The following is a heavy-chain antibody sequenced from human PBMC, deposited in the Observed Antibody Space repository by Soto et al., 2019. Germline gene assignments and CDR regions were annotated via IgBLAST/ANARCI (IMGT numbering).Heavy chain of an antibody. CDR3: AKGPITMIVVVITSPTDY. Sequence: GGSLRLSCAASGFTFSSYAMSWVRQAPGKGLEWVSAISGSGGSTYYADSVKGRFTISRDNSKNTLYLQMNSLRAEDTAVYYCAKGPITMIVVVITSPTDYWGQGTLVTVS. CDR1: GFTFSSYA. V-gene: IGHV3-23*01. D-gene: IGHD3-22*01. J-gene: IGHJ4*02. CDR2: ISGSGGST.